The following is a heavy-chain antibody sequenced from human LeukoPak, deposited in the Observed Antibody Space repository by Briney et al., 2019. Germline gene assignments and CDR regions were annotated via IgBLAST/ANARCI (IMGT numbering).Heavy chain of an antibody. V-gene: IGHV1-18*04. D-gene: IGHD3-22*01. CDR1: GYTSTDYY. CDR3: ARDRYYDSSGYIPFDC. Sequence: ASVKVSCKASGYTSTDYYVHWVRQAPGQGLEWMGWISAYNGNTNYAQKLQGRVTMTTDTSTSTAYMELRSLRSDDTAVYYCARDRYYDSSGYIPFDCWGQGTLVTVSS. J-gene: IGHJ4*02. CDR2: ISAYNGNT.